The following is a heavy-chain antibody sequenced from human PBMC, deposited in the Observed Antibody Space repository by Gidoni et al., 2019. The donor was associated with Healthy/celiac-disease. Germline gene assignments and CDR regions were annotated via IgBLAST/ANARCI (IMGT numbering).Heavy chain of an antibody. J-gene: IGHJ1*01. Sequence: EVQLVESGGGLVKPGGSLRLSCAASGFTFRSYSRNWVRQAPGKGLEWVSSISSSSSSISYADSVKGRFTISRDNAKNSLYLQMNSLRAEDTAVYYCARDGDYYDSSGSAEYFQHWGQGTLVTVSS. V-gene: IGHV3-21*01. CDR1: GFTFRSYS. CDR2: ISSSSSSI. D-gene: IGHD3-22*01. CDR3: ARDGDYYDSSGSAEYFQH.